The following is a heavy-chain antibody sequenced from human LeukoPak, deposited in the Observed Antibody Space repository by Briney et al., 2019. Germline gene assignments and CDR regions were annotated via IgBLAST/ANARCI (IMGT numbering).Heavy chain of an antibody. Sequence: ASVKVSCKASGYTFINQAISWVRQAPGQGREWVGWISPFNGETDYAQKFQDRVTMTTDTSTTTAYLDLRSLTPGDTALYYCARGGSGSYFDYWGQGTLVTVSS. CDR3: ARGGSGSYFDY. CDR2: ISPFNGET. D-gene: IGHD3-10*01. CDR1: GYTFINQA. V-gene: IGHV1-18*01. J-gene: IGHJ4*02.